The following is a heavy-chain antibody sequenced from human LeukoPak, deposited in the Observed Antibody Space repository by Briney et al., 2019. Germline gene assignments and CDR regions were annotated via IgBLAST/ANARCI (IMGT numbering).Heavy chain of an antibody. V-gene: IGHV3-30-3*01. J-gene: IGHJ2*01. CDR2: ISYDGSNK. CDR1: GFTFSSYA. Sequence: AGGSLRLSCAASGFTFSSYAMHWVRQAPGKGLEWVAVISYDGSNKYYADSVKGRFTISRDNSKNTLYLQMNSLRAEDTAVYYCAKAVSGFWYFDLWGRGSLVTVSS. D-gene: IGHD5/OR15-5a*01. CDR3: AKAVSGFWYFDL.